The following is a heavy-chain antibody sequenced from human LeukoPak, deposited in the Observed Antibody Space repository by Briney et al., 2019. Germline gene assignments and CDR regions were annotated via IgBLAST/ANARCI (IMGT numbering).Heavy chain of an antibody. D-gene: IGHD4-23*01. J-gene: IGHJ3*02. Sequence: PGWSLPLSCLASGFTFDDYGMSWVRPAPAKGLEWVSGINWNGGSTGYADFVKGRFTISRDNAKNSLYLQMNSLRAEDTALYYCARARHYGGNSEAFDIWGQGTMVTVSS. V-gene: IGHV3-20*04. CDR3: ARARHYGGNSEAFDI. CDR2: INWNGGST. CDR1: GFTFDDYG.